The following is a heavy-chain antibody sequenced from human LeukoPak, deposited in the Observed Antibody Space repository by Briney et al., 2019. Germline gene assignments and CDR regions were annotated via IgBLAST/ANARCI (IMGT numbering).Heavy chain of an antibody. V-gene: IGHV3-30*04. CDR1: GFTFSSYA. J-gene: IGHJ4*02. Sequence: GGSLRLSCAASGFTFSSYAMHWVRQAPGKGLEWVAVISYDGSNKYYADSVKGRFTISRDNSKNTLYLQMNSLRAEDTAVYYCARAPSPWEQEYYFDYWGQGTLVTVSS. CDR2: ISYDGSNK. D-gene: IGHD1-26*01. CDR3: ARAPSPWEQEYYFDY.